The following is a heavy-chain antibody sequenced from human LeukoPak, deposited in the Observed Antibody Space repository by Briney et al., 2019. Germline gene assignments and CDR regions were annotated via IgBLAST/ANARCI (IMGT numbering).Heavy chain of an antibody. CDR1: GFTFSSYS. CDR3: AGESKVGAQTDY. J-gene: IGHJ4*02. V-gene: IGHV3-21*01. CDR2: ISSSSSYI. Sequence: GGSLRLSCAASGFTFSSYSMNWVRQAPGKGLEWVSSISSSSSYIYYADSVKGRFTISRDNAKNSLYLQMNSLRAEDTAVYYCAGESKVGAQTDYWGQGTLVTVSS. D-gene: IGHD1-26*01.